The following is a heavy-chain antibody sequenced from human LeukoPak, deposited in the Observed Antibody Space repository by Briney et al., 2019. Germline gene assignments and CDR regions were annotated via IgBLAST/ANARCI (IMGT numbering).Heavy chain of an antibody. J-gene: IGHJ4*02. CDR2: IYYSGST. CDR1: GGSISSYY. D-gene: IGHD5-18*01. Sequence: SETLSLTCTVSGGSISSYYWSWIRQPPGKGLEWIGYIYYSGSTNYNPSLKGRVTISVDTSKNQFSLKLSSVTAADTAVYYCARHDTAIHTLADYWGQGTLVTVSS. V-gene: IGHV4-59*08. CDR3: ARHDTAIHTLADY.